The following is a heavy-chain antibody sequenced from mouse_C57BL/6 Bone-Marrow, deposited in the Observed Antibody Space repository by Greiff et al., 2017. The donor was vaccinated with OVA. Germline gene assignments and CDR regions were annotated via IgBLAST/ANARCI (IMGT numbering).Heavy chain of an antibody. CDR3: ASIYYDYDEDAMDY. V-gene: IGHV5-4*01. J-gene: IGHJ4*01. D-gene: IGHD2-4*01. CDR2: ISNVGSYT. CDR1: GFTFSSYA. Sequence: EVQLVESGGGLVKPGGSLKLSCAASGFTFSSYAMSWVRQTPEKRLEWVATISNVGSYTYYQDNVKGRFTISRDNAKNNLYLQMSHLKSEEKAMYYCASIYYDYDEDAMDYWGQGTSVTVSS.